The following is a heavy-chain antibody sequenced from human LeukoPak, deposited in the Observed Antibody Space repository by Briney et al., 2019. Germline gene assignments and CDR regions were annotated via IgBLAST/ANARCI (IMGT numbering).Heavy chain of an antibody. CDR1: GFTFGSYG. V-gene: IGHV3-30*02. D-gene: IGHD5-18*01. J-gene: IGHJ4*02. CDR2: IRYDGSNK. Sequence: PGGSLRLSCAASGFTFGSYGMHWVRQAPGKGLEWVTFIRYDGSNKYYADSVKGRFTISRDNSKNTLYLQMNSLRAEDTAVYYCARDLSGVTGYTYGRGIDYWGQGTLVTVSS. CDR3: ARDLSGVTGYTYGRGIDY.